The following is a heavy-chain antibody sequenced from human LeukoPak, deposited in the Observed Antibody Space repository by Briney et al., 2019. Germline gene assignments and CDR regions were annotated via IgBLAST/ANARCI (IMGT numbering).Heavy chain of an antibody. CDR2: ISYDGSNK. D-gene: IGHD3-3*01. V-gene: IGHV3-30*03. CDR1: GFTFSSYG. CDR3: ARDHQYYDFWSGYYFH. J-gene: IGHJ4*02. Sequence: GGSLRLSCAASGFTFSSYGMHWVRQAPGKGLEWVAVISYDGSNKYYADSVKGRFTISRDNSKNTLYLQMNSLRAEDTAVYYCARDHQYYDFWSGYYFHWGQGTLVTVSS.